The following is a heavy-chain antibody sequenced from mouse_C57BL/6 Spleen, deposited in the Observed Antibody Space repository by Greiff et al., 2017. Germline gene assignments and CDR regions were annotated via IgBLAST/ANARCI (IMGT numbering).Heavy chain of an antibody. CDR2: ISSGSSTI. CDR3: ASLDRVYEMDY. CDR1: GFTFSDYG. V-gene: IGHV5-17*01. D-gene: IGHD3-2*01. Sequence: EVHLVESGGGLVKPGGSLKLSCAASGFTFSDYGMHWVRQAPEKGLEWVAYISSGSSTIYYADTVKGRFTISRDNAKTTLFLQMTSLRYEDTAMYYCASLDRVYEMDYWGQGTSGTVSS. J-gene: IGHJ4*01.